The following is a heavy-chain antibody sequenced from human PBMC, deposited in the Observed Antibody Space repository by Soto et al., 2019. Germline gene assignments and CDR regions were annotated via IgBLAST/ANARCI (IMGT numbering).Heavy chain of an antibody. J-gene: IGHJ4*02. D-gene: IGHD1-26*01. CDR3: ARVGSYSPFDY. V-gene: IGHV1-46*03. Sequence: ASVKVSCKASGYIFTNYAIHWVRQAPGQRLEWMGIIDPSGGSTRYAQKFQGRVTMTRDTSTSTVYMELSSLRSEDTAVYYCARVGSYSPFDYWGQGTLVTVSS. CDR1: GYIFTNYA. CDR2: IDPSGGST.